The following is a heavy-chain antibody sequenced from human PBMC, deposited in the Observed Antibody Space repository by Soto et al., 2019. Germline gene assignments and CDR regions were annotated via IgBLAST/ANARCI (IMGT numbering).Heavy chain of an antibody. Sequence: SETLSLTCTVSGGSISRSPYYWAWIRQPPGKGLQWIGNIYYNGNTFYNPSLKSRVTISIDTSKSQFSLGQSSVTASDTAVYYCARHGPLTNNWNQLNCWGQGTLVTVSS. CDR2: IYYNGNT. J-gene: IGHJ4*02. V-gene: IGHV4-39*01. CDR1: GGSISRSPYY. D-gene: IGHD1-1*01. CDR3: ARHGPLTNNWNQLNC.